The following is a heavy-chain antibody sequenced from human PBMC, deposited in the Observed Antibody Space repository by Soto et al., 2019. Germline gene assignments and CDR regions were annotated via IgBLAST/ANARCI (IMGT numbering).Heavy chain of an antibody. Sequence: QVQLVQSGAEVKKPGASVKVSCKASGYTFTSYGISWVRQAPGQGLEWMGWISAYNGNTNYAQKLQGRVTMTTDTPTSTAYMGLRSPRADDTAVYYCASAAQGVFLHYWGQGTLVTVSS. CDR2: ISAYNGNT. CDR1: GYTFTSYG. CDR3: ASAAQGVFLHY. V-gene: IGHV1-18*01. D-gene: IGHD3-16*01. J-gene: IGHJ4*02.